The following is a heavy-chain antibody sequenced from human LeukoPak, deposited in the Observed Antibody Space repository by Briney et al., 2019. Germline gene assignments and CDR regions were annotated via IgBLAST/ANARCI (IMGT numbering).Heavy chain of an antibody. D-gene: IGHD2-15*01. Sequence: SETLSLTCTVSGGSISSSSYYWGWIRQPPGKGLEWIGSIYYSGSTYYNPSLKSRVTISVDTSKNQFPLKLSSVTAADTAVYYCARHLSLRGVDYYYYGMDVWGQGTTVTVSS. CDR3: ARHLSLRGVDYYYYGMDV. V-gene: IGHV4-39*01. J-gene: IGHJ6*02. CDR1: GGSISSSSYY. CDR2: IYYSGST.